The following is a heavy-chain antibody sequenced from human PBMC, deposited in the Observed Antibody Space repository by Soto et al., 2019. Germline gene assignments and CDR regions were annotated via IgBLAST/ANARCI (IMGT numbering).Heavy chain of an antibody. CDR3: ARLNWIALDYGDYWHYFDY. CDR1: GGSISSSSYY. Sequence: SETLSLTCTVSGGSISSSSYYWGWIRQPPGKGLEWIGSIYYSGSTYYNPSLKSRVTISVDTSKNQFSLKLSSVTAADTAVYYCARLNWIALDYGDYWHYFDYWGQGTLVTVSS. J-gene: IGHJ4*02. D-gene: IGHD4-17*01. V-gene: IGHV4-39*01. CDR2: IYYSGST.